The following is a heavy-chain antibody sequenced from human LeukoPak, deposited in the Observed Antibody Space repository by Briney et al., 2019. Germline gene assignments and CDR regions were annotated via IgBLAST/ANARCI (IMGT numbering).Heavy chain of an antibody. Sequence: SETLSLTCTVSGVSISSYYWSWIRQPPGKGLEWIGYIYYSGSTNYNPSLKSRVTISVDTSKNQFSLKLSSVTAADTAVYYCARGFDFRDAFDIWGQGTMVTVSS. CDR3: ARGFDFRDAFDI. D-gene: IGHD3-9*01. CDR2: IYYSGST. J-gene: IGHJ3*02. V-gene: IGHV4-59*01. CDR1: GVSISSYY.